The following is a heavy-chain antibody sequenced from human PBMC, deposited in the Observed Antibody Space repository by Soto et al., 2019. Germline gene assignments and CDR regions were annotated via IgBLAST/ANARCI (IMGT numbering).Heavy chain of an antibody. CDR1: GSAITRYY. CDR3: ARDTSGWSLNGLDV. D-gene: IGHD6-19*01. J-gene: IGHJ6*02. Sequence: QVDLVQSGAQVKKPGASVTISCKASGSAITRYYIHWVRQAPGRGLEWMGIINPGGGSASYAQKFQDRVTIDTDTSTGPGYMDLRSLRTEDTAVYYCARDTSGWSLNGLDVWGQGTTVNVSS. V-gene: IGHV1-46*01. CDR2: INPGGGSA.